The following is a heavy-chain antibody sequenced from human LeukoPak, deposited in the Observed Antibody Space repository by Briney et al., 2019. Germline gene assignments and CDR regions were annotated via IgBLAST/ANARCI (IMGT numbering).Heavy chain of an antibody. CDR3: AREILGGFNPGAY. CDR2: IYSDGRT. D-gene: IGHD1-14*01. V-gene: IGHV3-53*01. Sequence: GGSLRLSCAASGFTVSTNYMSWVRQAPGKGLEWVSVIYSDGRTYYADSVKGRFTISRGNSKNTLYLQMNSLRAEDTAVYYCAREILGGFNPGAYWGQGTLVTVSS. CDR1: GFTVSTNY. J-gene: IGHJ4*02.